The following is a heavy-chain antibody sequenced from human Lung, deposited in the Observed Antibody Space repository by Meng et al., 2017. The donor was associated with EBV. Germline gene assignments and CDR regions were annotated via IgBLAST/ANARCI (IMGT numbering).Heavy chain of an antibody. CDR2: INTDTANP. CDR1: GYTFTNYA. Sequence: QVQLVQSGSELRKPXASXKVSXXVSGYTFTNYAINWVRQAPGQGLEWMGWINTDTANPTYAQGFTGRFVFSLDTSVRTAYLQISSLEAEDTAVYFCSRGDFGSSGKYHFSFWGQGTLVTVSS. CDR3: SRGDFGSSGKYHFSF. V-gene: IGHV7-4-1*02. D-gene: IGHD3-10*01. J-gene: IGHJ4*02.